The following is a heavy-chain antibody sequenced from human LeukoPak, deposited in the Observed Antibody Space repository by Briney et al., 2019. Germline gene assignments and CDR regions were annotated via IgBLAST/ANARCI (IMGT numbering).Heavy chain of an antibody. D-gene: IGHD6-19*01. CDR1: GGSISSGSYY. V-gene: IGHV4-61*02. CDR3: ARDLTSSGWYFSYYFDY. CDR2: IYTSGST. Sequence: SQTLSLTCTVSGGSISSGSYYWSWIRQPAGKGLEWIGRIYTSGSTNYNPSLKSRVTISVDTSKNQFSLKLSSVTAADTAVYYCARDLTSSGWYFSYYFDYWGQGTLVTVSS. J-gene: IGHJ4*02.